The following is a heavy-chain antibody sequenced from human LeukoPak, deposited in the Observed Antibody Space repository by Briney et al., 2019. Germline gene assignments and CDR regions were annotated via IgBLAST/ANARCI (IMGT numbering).Heavy chain of an antibody. Sequence: ASVKVSCKVSGYTLTELSMHWVRQAPGKGLEWMGIINPSGGSTSYAQKFQGRVTMTRDTSTSTVYMELSSLRSEDTAVYYCARDFDSRDAFDIWGQGTMVTVSS. J-gene: IGHJ3*02. CDR2: INPSGGST. V-gene: IGHV1-46*01. CDR1: GYTLTELS. CDR3: ARDFDSRDAFDI.